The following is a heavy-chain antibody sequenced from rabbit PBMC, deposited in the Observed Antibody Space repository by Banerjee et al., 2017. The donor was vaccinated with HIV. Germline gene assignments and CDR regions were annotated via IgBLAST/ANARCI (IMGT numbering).Heavy chain of an antibody. J-gene: IGHJ3*01. CDR2: IYTGDGRT. CDR1: GFSFSNKAV. CDR3: ARDYPSDWDL. D-gene: IGHD1-1*01. Sequence: QEQLVESGGGLVQPEGSLTLTCTASGFSFSNKAVMCWVRQAPGKGLEWIACIYTGDGRTYYASWVNGRFSISKSSSTTVTLQMTSLTAADTATYFCARDYPSDWDLWGQGTLVTVS. V-gene: IGHV1S45*01.